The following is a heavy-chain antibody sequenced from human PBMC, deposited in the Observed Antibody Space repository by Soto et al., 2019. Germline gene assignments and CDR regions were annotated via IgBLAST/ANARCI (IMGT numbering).Heavy chain of an antibody. D-gene: IGHD5-12*01. CDR3: ARDPRGYSGYDDFYFDY. V-gene: IGHV1-2*02. CDR1: GYTFTGYY. J-gene: IGHJ4*02. Sequence: AASVKVSFKASGYTFTGYYMHWLRQAPGQGLEWMGWINPNSGGTNYAQKFQGRVTMTRDTSISTAYMELSRLRSDDTAVYYCARDPRGYSGYDDFYFDYWGQGTLVTVSS. CDR2: INPNSGGT.